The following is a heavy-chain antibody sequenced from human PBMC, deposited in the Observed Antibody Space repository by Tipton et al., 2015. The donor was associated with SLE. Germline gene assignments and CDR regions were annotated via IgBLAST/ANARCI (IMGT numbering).Heavy chain of an antibody. V-gene: IGHV4-39*07. CDR1: SGSISSSNYY. J-gene: IGHJ5*02. CDR3: ARDRNYGEGGFDP. D-gene: IGHD4-17*01. Sequence: TLSLTCIVSSGSISSSNYYWGWIRQPPGKGLEWIGSIHYSGRTYYNPSLESRVTISVDTSKNQFSLKLRSVTAADTAVYYCARDRNYGEGGFDPWGQGTLVTVSS. CDR2: IHYSGRT.